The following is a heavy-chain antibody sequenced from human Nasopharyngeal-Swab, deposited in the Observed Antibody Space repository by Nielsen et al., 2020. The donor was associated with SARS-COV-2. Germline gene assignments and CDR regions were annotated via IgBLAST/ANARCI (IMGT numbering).Heavy chain of an antibody. CDR3: ARDVYGCNDY. CDR2: ILRDGQR. V-gene: IGHV3-7*01. D-gene: IGHD4-23*01. Sequence: GESLKISCAASGFSFSNHGLSWVRQAPGRGPEWVATILRDGQRYYVDSVKGRFTISRDNAEDSLYLQMTRRRVEEKEVYYCARDVYGCNDYWGQGTLVTVSS. J-gene: IGHJ4*02. CDR1: GFSFSNHG.